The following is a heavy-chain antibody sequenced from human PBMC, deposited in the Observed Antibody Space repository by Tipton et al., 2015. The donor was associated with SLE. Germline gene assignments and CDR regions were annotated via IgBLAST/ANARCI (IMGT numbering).Heavy chain of an antibody. V-gene: IGHV4-59*12. CDR1: GGSISSYY. Sequence: GLVKPSETLSLTCSVSGGSISSYYWSWIRQPPAKGLEWIGFIYYNGKTNYNSSLKSRVTISVDTSKNQFSLQLTSVTPEDTAVYYCARGFLYDGFQVWGQGTLVTVSS. CDR2: IYYNGKT. CDR3: ARGFLYDGFQV. D-gene: IGHD2-2*02. J-gene: IGHJ1*01.